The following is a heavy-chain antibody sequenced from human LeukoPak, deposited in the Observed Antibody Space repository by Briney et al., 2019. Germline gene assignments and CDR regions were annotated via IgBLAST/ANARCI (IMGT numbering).Heavy chain of an antibody. CDR1: GFTFASYA. J-gene: IGHJ4*02. V-gene: IGHV3-23*01. D-gene: IGHD4-23*01. Sequence: PGGSLRLSCAASGFTFASYAMSWVRQAPGKGLEWVSAISNNGGTTYYADSLKGRFTISRDKSKNTLYLQMNSLRADDTAVYYCAKDLLRWSFDYWGQGTLVTVSS. CDR3: AKDLLRWSFDY. CDR2: ISNNGGTT.